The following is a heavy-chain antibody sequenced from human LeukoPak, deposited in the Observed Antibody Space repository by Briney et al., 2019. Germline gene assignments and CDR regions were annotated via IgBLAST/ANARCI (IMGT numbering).Heavy chain of an antibody. J-gene: IGHJ5*02. CDR3: ARGPINELLGHWFDP. CDR2: IYYSGST. CDR1: GSSISSYY. D-gene: IGHD3-10*01. V-gene: IGHV4-59*01. Sequence: SETLSLTCTVSGSSISSYYWSWIRQPPGKGLEWIGYIYYSGSTNYNPSLKSRVTISVDTSKNQFSLKLSSVTAADTAVYYCARGPINELLGHWFDPWGQGTLVTVSS.